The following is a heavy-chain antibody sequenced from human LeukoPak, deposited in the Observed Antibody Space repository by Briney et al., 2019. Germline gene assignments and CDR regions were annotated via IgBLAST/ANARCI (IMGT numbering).Heavy chain of an antibody. CDR1: AFTFSSYA. Sequence: AGSLRLSCAASAFTFSSYAMHWLRQAPGQGLEYVSALSSNGGSNYYANSVKGSITIARANSKNKMYLQIVSLTAAAMAYYYCARARAASRKSPFALWGEGTRVSV. CDR3: ARARAASRKSPFAL. V-gene: IGHV3-64*01. D-gene: IGHD6-25*01. CDR2: LSSNGGSN. J-gene: IGHJ1*01.